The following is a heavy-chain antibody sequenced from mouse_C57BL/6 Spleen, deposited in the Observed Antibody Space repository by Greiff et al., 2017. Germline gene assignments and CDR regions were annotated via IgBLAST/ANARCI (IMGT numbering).Heavy chain of an antibody. Sequence: EVQLQQSGPELVKPGASVKISCKASGYTFTDYYMNWVKQSHGKSLEWIGDINPNNGGTSYNQKFKGKATLTVDKSSSTAYMELRSLTSEDSAVYYCANYDGYSGLDYWGQGTTLTVSS. V-gene: IGHV1-26*01. CDR2: INPNNGGT. D-gene: IGHD2-3*01. CDR1: GYTFTDYY. CDR3: ANYDGYSGLDY. J-gene: IGHJ2*01.